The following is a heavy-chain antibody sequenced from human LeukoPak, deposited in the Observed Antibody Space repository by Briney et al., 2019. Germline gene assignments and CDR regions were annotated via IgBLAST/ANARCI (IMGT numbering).Heavy chain of an antibody. CDR1: GFTFSDYY. V-gene: IGHV3-11*05. CDR3: ARAYYDILTGYYGGFDP. J-gene: IGHJ5*02. D-gene: IGHD3-9*01. CDR2: ISSSSSYT. Sequence: KPGGSLRLSCAASGFTFSDYYMSWIRQAPGKGLEWVSYISSSSSYTNYADSVKGRFTISRDNAKNSLYLQMNSLRAEDTAVYYCARAYYDILTGYYGGFDPWGQGTLVTVSS.